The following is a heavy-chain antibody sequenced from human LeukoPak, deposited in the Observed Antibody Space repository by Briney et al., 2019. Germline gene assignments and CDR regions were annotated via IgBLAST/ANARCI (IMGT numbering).Heavy chain of an antibody. D-gene: IGHD3-9*01. V-gene: IGHV4-59*01. Sequence: PSETLSLTCTVSGGSISSYYWSWIRQPPGKGLEWIGYIYYSGSTNYNPSLKSRVTISVDTSKNQFSLKLSSVTAADTDVYYCARAGNLVIKDYYYYYYMDVWGKGTTVTVSS. CDR3: ARAGNLVIKDYYYYYYMDV. CDR1: GGSISSYY. J-gene: IGHJ6*03. CDR2: IYYSGST.